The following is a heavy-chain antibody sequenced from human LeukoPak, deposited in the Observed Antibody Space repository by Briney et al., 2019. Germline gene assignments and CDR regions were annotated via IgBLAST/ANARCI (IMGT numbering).Heavy chain of an antibody. J-gene: IGHJ6*03. CDR1: GFTFSSYA. CDR3: AKPSYYYDSSGRRKRDYYYYYMDV. CDR2: ISGSGGST. D-gene: IGHD3-22*01. Sequence: GGSLRLSCAASGFTFSSYAMSWVRQAPGKGLEWVSAISGSGGSTYYADSVKGRFTISRDNSTNTLYLQMNSLRAEDTAVYYCAKPSYYYDSSGRRKRDYYYYYMDVWGKGTTVTVSS. V-gene: IGHV3-23*01.